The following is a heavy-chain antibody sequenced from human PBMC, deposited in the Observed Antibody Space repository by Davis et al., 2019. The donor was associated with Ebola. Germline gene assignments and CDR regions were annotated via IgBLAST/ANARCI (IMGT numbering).Heavy chain of an antibody. CDR3: ERAGEKRNDMDV. J-gene: IGHJ6*02. Sequence: PGGSLRLSCAASGFTFSDYYMSWIRQAPGKGLEWVSYISSSSSYTNYADSVKGRFTISRDNAENTLYLQMNSLRVEDTAVYYCERAGEKRNDMDVWGQGTTVTVSS. CDR2: ISSSSSYT. D-gene: IGHD3-16*01. CDR1: GFTFSDYY. V-gene: IGHV3-11*06.